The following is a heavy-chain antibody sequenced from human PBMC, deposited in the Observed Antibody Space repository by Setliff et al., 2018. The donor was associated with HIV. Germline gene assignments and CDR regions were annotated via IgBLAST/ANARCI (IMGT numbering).Heavy chain of an antibody. D-gene: IGHD3-22*01. CDR2: ISALNGRT. V-gene: IGHV1-18*04. J-gene: IGHJ6*02. CDR3: ARYDSSGYYPSNYYYGMDV. CDR1: GYTFTTYN. Sequence: ASVKVSCKASGYTFTTYNINWVRQAPGQGLEWMGRISALNGRTNYAQKLQGRVTMTTDTSTSTVYMVLRSLRSDDTAVYYCARYDSSGYYPSNYYYGMDVWGQGTTVTVSS.